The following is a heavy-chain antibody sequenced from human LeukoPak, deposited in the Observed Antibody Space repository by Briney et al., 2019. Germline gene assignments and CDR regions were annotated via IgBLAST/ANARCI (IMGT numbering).Heavy chain of an antibody. Sequence: PSGTLSLTCAVSGGSLSSNNWWGWVRQPPGKGLEWIGEIYHSGSTNYNPSLKSRVTISVDTSKNQFSLKLSSVTAADTAVYYCARSDYVWGSYRYFVYWGQGTLVTVSS. CDR1: GGSLSSNNW. CDR3: ARSDYVWGSYRYFVY. D-gene: IGHD3-16*02. CDR2: IYHSGST. V-gene: IGHV4-4*02. J-gene: IGHJ4*02.